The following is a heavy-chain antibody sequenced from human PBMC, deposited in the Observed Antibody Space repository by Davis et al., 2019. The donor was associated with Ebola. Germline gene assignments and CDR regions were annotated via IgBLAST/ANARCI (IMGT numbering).Heavy chain of an antibody. D-gene: IGHD6-13*01. Sequence: ASVKVSCKASGYTFTDYYMHWVRQAPGQGLEWMGWINPNTGGTNYAQKFQGRVTMTRDTSISTAYMELSRLRSDDTAVYYCARGSDSSSWYDYWGQGTLVTVSS. CDR3: ARGSDSSSWYDY. V-gene: IGHV1-2*02. J-gene: IGHJ4*02. CDR2: INPNTGGT. CDR1: GYTFTDYY.